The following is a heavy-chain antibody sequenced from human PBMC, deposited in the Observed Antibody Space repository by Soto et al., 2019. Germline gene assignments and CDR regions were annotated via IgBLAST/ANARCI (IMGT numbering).Heavy chain of an antibody. CDR1: GGSISSSSYY. CDR2: IYYSGST. Sequence: QLQLQESGPGLVKPSETLSLTCTVSGGSISSSSYYWGWIRQPPGKGLEWIGSIYYSGSTYYNPSLKSRVTISVDTSKNQFSLKLSSVTAADTAVYYCARHGGGYSGYDRLEVVDYWGQGTLVTVSS. J-gene: IGHJ4*02. CDR3: ARHGGGYSGYDRLEVVDY. D-gene: IGHD5-12*01. V-gene: IGHV4-39*01.